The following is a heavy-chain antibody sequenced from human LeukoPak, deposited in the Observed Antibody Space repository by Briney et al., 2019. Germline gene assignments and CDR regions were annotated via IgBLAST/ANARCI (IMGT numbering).Heavy chain of an antibody. D-gene: IGHD3-16*01. CDR3: IRGGANSPFDY. CDR1: GDTFSSYS. V-gene: IGHV3-49*03. J-gene: IGHJ4*02. Sequence: GGSLRLSCAASGDTFSSYSMNWFRQAPGKGLEWVGFIRSKGYGGTTEDAASVKGRFTISRDDSKSIAYLQMNSLKTEDTAVYYCIRGGANSPFDYWGQGTLVTVSS. CDR2: IRSKGYGGTT.